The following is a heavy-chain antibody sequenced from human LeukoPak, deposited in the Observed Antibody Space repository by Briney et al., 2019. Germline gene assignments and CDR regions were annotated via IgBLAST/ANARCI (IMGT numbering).Heavy chain of an antibody. CDR3: ASFSASPPYCTRTSCYAIDY. CDR1: GVTFSSYW. J-gene: IGHJ4*02. V-gene: IGHV3-74*01. CDR2: IYSDGSST. Sequence: GGTLRLSCAASGVTFSSYWMNWVRQAPGKGLGWVARIYSDGSSTTYAPSVNGRSTISRDNATTTLSLQMHSLRAQDTAVYYCASFSASPPYCTRTSCYAIDYWGQGTLVTVSS. D-gene: IGHD2-2*01.